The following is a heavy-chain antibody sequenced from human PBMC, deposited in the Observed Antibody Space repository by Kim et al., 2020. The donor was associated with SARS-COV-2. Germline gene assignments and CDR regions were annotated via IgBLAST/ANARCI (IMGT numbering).Heavy chain of an antibody. D-gene: IGHD3-16*01. J-gene: IGHJ4*01. CDR3: AKDIHASGRLLQYYFD. CDR1: GFTFDTNA. CDR2: IRGSGTHK. Sequence: GGSLRLSCAVSGFTFDTNAMSWVRQAPGRGLEWVASIRGSGTHKYYADSVKGRFTSSRDNSKNTVYLQMNSLRAEDTALYYCAKDIHASGRLLQYYFD. V-gene: IGHV3-23*01.